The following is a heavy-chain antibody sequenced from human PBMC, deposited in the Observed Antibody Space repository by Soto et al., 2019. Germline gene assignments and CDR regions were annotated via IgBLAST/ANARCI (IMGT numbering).Heavy chain of an antibody. CDR2: IIPIFGTA. CDR3: ASAYCSGGSCYSFTEYFQH. D-gene: IGHD2-15*01. J-gene: IGHJ1*01. V-gene: IGHV1-69*13. CDR1: GGTFSSYA. Sequence: SVKVSCKASGGTFSSYASSWVRQAPGQGLEWMGGIIPIFGTANYAQKFQGRVTITADESTSTAYMELSSLRSEDTAVYYCASAYCSGGSCYSFTEYFQHWGQGTLVTVSS.